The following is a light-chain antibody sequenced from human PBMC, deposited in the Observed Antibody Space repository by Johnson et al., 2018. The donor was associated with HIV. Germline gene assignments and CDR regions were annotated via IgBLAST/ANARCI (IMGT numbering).Light chain of an antibody. CDR1: NSNIGNNY. CDR3: GTWDNSLSTGAV. J-gene: IGLJ1*01. CDR2: ENN. Sequence: QLVLTQPPSVSAAPGQKVAISCSGSNSNIGNNYVSWYQQLPGTAPKLLIYENNKRPSGIPDRFSGSKSGTSATLGIAVLQTGDEADYYCGTWDNSLSTGAVFGTGTKVTVL. V-gene: IGLV1-51*02.